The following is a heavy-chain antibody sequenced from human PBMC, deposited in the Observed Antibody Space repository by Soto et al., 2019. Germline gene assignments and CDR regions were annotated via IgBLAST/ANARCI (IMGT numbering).Heavy chain of an antibody. Sequence: QVQLQESGPGLVKPSETLSLTCTVSGGSISSHYWSWIRQPPGKGLEWIGYIYYSGSTNYNPSLKSRVTISVDTSKNQFSLKLSSVTAADTAVYYCARGSSIAARPSGGFYAYWGQGTLVTVSS. J-gene: IGHJ4*02. V-gene: IGHV4-59*11. CDR1: GGSISSHY. CDR2: IYYSGST. CDR3: ARGSSIAARPSGGFYAY. D-gene: IGHD6-6*01.